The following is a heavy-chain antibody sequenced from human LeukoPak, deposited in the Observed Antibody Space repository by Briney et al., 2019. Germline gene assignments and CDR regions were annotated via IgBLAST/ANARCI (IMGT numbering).Heavy chain of an antibody. CDR2: IYSGGTT. D-gene: IGHD1-26*01. CDR1: GFTVSSNY. V-gene: IGHV3-53*01. Sequence: PGGSLRLSCAASGFTVSSNYMSWVRQAPGKGLEWASVIYSGGTTYYADSVKGRFTISRDNSKNTLYLQMNSLRAEDTAVYYCARIEWERLGRAFDIWGQGTMVTVSS. J-gene: IGHJ3*02. CDR3: ARIEWERLGRAFDI.